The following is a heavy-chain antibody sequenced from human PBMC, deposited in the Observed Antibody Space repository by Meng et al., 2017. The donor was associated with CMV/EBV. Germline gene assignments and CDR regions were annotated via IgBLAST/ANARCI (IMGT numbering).Heavy chain of an antibody. CDR2: ISSSSSYI. V-gene: IGHV3-21*01. D-gene: IGHD6-6*01. J-gene: IGHJ4*02. CDR1: GFTFSSYS. Sequence: GGSLRLSCAASGFTFSSYSMNWVRQAPGKGLEWVSSISSSSSYIYYADSVKGRFTISRDNAKNSLYLQMNSLRAEDTTVYYCAGDPGRIAARPWYWGQGTLVTVSS. CDR3: AGDPGRIAARPWY.